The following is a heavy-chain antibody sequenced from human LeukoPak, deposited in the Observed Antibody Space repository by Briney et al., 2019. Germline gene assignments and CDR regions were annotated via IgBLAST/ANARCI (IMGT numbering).Heavy chain of an antibody. CDR3: ARDGHYYDSSGYLGN. J-gene: IGHJ4*02. Sequence: GASVKVSCKASGYTFTGYYMHWVRQAPGQGLEWMGWINPNSSGTNYAQKFQGRVTMTRDTSISTAYMELSRLRSDDTAVYYCARDGHYYDSSGYLGNWGQGTLVTVSS. CDR1: GYTFTGYY. D-gene: IGHD3-22*01. V-gene: IGHV1-2*02. CDR2: INPNSSGT.